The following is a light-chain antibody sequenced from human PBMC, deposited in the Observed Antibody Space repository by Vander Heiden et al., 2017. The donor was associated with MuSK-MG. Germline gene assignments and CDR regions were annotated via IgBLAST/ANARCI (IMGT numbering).Light chain of an antibody. V-gene: IGLV6-57*01. CDR2: EDN. CDR1: SGSIANNY. CDR3: QSYDSSNVV. Sequence: NFMLTQPHSVSESPGKMVTISCPRSSGSIANNYVHWYQQRPGSSPNIVIYEDNQRPSGVPDRFSGSIDSSSTSATLTISGLKTEAEDYYYCQSYDSSNVVFGGGTKLTVL. J-gene: IGLJ2*01.